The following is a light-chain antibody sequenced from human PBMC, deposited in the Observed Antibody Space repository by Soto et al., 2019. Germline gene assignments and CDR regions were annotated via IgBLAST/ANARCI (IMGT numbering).Light chain of an antibody. CDR2: AAS. V-gene: IGKV1-8*01. J-gene: IGKJ3*01. CDR1: QGISSY. Sequence: AIRMTQSPSSFSASTGDRVTITCRASQGISSYLAWYQQKPGKAPKLLIHAASPLQSGVPSRFSGSGSGTDFTLTVRCLQSEDFATYYCQQYYSYPSSFGPGTTVDIK. CDR3: QQYYSYPSS.